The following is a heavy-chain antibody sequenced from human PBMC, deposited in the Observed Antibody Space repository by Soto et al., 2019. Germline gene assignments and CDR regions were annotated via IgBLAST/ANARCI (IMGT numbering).Heavy chain of an antibody. Sequence: PGGSLRLSCAASGFTFSDYYMSWIRQAPGKGLEWVSYISSSGRKIYYADSVKGRFTISRDNAKNSLYLQMNSLRAEDTAVYYCASVYYYGMDVWGQGTKVTVSS. CDR1: GFTFSDYY. CDR3: ASVYYYGMDV. V-gene: IGHV3-11*01. J-gene: IGHJ6*02. CDR2: ISSSGRKI.